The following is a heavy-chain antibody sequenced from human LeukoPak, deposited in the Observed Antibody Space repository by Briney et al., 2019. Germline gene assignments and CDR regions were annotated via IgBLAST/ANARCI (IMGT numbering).Heavy chain of an antibody. CDR3: ARYCSGGSCYSLYAFDI. J-gene: IGHJ3*02. D-gene: IGHD2-15*01. CDR2: IYHSGST. CDR1: GGSISSSNW. Sequence: SGTLSLTCAVSGGSISSSNWWRWVRQPPGKGLEWIGEIYHSGSTNYNPSLKSRVTIAVDKSKNQFSLKLSSVTAADTAVYYCARYCSGGSCYSLYAFDIWGQGTMVTVSS. V-gene: IGHV4-4*02.